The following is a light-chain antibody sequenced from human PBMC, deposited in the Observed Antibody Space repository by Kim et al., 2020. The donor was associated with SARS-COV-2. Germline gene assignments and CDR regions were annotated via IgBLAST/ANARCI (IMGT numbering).Light chain of an antibody. CDR1: NSNIGGGFH. CDR3: QAYDNTLDGPNWV. V-gene: IGLV1-40*01. CDR2: VTD. J-gene: IGLJ3*02. Sequence: TMPWRGTNSNIGGGFHVQWYQKLPGRNPKLLIYVTDNRPSGVPDRFSGSKSGISASLAIAGLQAEDEGYYYCQAYDNTLDGPNWVFGEGTQLTVL.